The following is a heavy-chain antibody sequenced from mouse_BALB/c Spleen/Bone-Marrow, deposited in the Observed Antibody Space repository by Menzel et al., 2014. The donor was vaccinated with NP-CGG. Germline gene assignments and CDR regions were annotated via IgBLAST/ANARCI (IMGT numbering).Heavy chain of an antibody. CDR2: ILPGSGTT. CDR1: GYTFSSYW. Sequence: VQLQESGAELMKPGASVKISCKATGYTFSSYWIEWVKQRPGHGLEWIGEILPGSGTTNYNENFKGKATFTADTSSNTAYMQLSSLTSEDSAVYYCVRDYRYDGAMDYWGQGTSVTASS. CDR3: VRDYRYDGAMDY. J-gene: IGHJ4*01. V-gene: IGHV1-9*01. D-gene: IGHD2-14*01.